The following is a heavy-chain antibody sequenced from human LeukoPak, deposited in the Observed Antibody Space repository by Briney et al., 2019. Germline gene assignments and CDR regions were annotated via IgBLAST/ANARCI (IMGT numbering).Heavy chain of an antibody. Sequence: PSETLSLTCTVSGGSISSYYWSWIRQPPGKGLEWIGYIYYSGSTNYNPSLKSRVTISVDTSKNQFSLKLSSVTAADTAVYYCPRAQTSRSYLNYYYYGMDVWGQGTTVTVSS. CDR3: PRAQTSRSYLNYYYYGMDV. J-gene: IGHJ6*02. CDR1: GGSISSYY. V-gene: IGHV4-59*01. CDR2: IYYSGST. D-gene: IGHD3-10*01.